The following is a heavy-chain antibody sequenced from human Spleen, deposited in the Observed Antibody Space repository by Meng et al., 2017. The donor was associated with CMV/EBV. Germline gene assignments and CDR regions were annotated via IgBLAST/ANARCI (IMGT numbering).Heavy chain of an antibody. Sequence: SETLSLTCTVSGGSISSYYWSWFRQPPGKGLEYIGYIYYSGSTNYHPSLKSRLTISVDTSKNQVSLKLTSVTAADTAVYYCARDIAGSTSCYDYWGQGTLVTVSS. V-gene: IGHV4-59*12. CDR3: ARDIAGSTSCYDY. J-gene: IGHJ4*02. D-gene: IGHD2-2*01. CDR2: IYYSGST. CDR1: GGSISSYY.